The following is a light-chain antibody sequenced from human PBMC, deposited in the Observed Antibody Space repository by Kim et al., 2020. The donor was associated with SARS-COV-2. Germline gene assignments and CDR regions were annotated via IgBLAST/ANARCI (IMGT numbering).Light chain of an antibody. CDR1: ILSNYY. J-gene: IGLJ2*01. V-gene: IGLV3-19*01. CDR3: NARDSSNNHV. CDR2: GRN. Sequence: SLGQTVKITCQGNILSNYYPSWFQQTPRQATILVISGRNNRPSGFPRRFVCSSSGNTAYLTIIGAQAEDEADYYFNARDSSNNHVFGAGTQLTVL.